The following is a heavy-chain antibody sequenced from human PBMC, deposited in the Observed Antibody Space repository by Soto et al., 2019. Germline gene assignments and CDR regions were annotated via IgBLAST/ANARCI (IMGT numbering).Heavy chain of an antibody. CDR3: ARVSVIQSLDY. J-gene: IGHJ4*02. V-gene: IGHV4-61*01. CDR2: VSHSGST. CDR1: SGSVTSDNFY. D-gene: IGHD2-21*01. Sequence: SETLSLTCTVSSGSVTSDNFYWSWVRQPPGKGLEYIGYVSHSGSTHYNPSLESRVTISIDTSQNQFSLELRSVTAADTAVYYCARVSVIQSLDYWGQGTLVTVSS.